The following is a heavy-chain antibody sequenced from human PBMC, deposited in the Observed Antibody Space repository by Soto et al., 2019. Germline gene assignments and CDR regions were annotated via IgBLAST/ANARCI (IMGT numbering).Heavy chain of an antibody. Sequence: GGSLRLSCAASGFTFNNAWMSWVRQAPGKGLEWVGRIKGEADGGTTDYAAPVKGRITISRDHSKDTLYLQMNSLKTEDTAVYYCARWWMYAPRFDPWGQGTLVTVSS. V-gene: IGHV3-15*01. J-gene: IGHJ5*02. CDR2: IKGEADGGTT. D-gene: IGHD2-8*01. CDR3: ARWWMYAPRFDP. CDR1: GFTFNNAW.